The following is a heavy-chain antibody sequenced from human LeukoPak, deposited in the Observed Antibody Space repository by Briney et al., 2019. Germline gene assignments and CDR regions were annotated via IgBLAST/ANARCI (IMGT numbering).Heavy chain of an antibody. CDR3: ARASGSYWWFDS. D-gene: IGHD1-26*01. Sequence: ASVNVSCKPSGYTFTGHYLHWVRQAPGQGLEWIGCVNPNSGDTNYAKKFQGSVPMTRDTSIRTVYVELSRLRSDDTVVYYCARASGSYWWFDSWGQGTLVTVYS. CDR2: VNPNSGDT. V-gene: IGHV1-2*02. CDR1: GYTFTGHY. J-gene: IGHJ5*01.